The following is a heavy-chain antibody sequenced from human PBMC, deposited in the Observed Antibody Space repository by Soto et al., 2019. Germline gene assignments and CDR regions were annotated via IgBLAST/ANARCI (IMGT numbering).Heavy chain of an antibody. Sequence: QVQLVESGGGLVKPGGSLRLSCAASGFSFSDSYMSWVRQAPGKGLEWVAYLSGSSGYTGYADSVKGRFTISRDNAKNSLYLQLKSLRVEDAAVYYCARDRVGDGPPDVWGQGTTVTVSS. CDR1: GFSFSDSY. D-gene: IGHD3-16*01. V-gene: IGHV3-11*06. CDR3: ARDRVGDGPPDV. J-gene: IGHJ6*02. CDR2: LSGSSGYT.